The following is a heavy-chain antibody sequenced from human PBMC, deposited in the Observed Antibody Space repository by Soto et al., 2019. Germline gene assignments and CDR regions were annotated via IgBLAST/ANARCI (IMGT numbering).Heavy chain of an antibody. CDR2: INHSGST. V-gene: IGHV4-34*01. J-gene: IGHJ6*02. D-gene: IGHD2-15*01. CDR3: ARSYCSGGSCYLAYYYYYGMDV. Sequence: PSETLSLTCAVYGGSFSGYYWSWIRQPPGKGLEWIGEINHSGSTNYNPSLKSRVTISVDTSKNQFSLKLSSVTAADTAVYYCARSYCSGGSCYLAYYYYYGMDVWGQGTTVTVSS. CDR1: GGSFSGYY.